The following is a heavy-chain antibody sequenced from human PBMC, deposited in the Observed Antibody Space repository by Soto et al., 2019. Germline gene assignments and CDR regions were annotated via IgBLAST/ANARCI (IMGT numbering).Heavy chain of an antibody. CDR2: MNPNTGNS. V-gene: IGHV1-8*01. CDR3: AREINGAGDYFDL. Sequence: ASVKVSCKASGYTFTSYDIYWVRQATGQGLEWMGWMNPNTGNSGYAQKFQGRVTMTSDTSISTAHMELSSLRSEDTAVYYCAREINGAGDYFDLWGQGTLVTVSS. CDR1: GYTFTSYD. D-gene: IGHD1-26*01. J-gene: IGHJ4*02.